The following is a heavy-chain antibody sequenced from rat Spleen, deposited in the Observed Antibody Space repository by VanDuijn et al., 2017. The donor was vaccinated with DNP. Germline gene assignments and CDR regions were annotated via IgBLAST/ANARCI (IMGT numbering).Heavy chain of an antibody. J-gene: IGHJ2*01. CDR3: ASHNSGYFDY. D-gene: IGHD4-3*01. CDR1: GFTFSDYY. V-gene: IGHV5-25*01. CDR2: ITSAGSST. Sequence: EVQLVESGGGLVQPGRSMKLSCAVSGFTFSDYYMAWVRQAPAKGLEWVATITSAGSSTYYRDSVKGRFTISRDNVKSTLYLQMDSLRSEDTATYYCASHNSGYFDYWGQGVMVTVSS.